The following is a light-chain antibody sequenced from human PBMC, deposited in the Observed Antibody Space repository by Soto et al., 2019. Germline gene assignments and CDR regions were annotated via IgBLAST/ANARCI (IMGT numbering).Light chain of an antibody. J-gene: IGKJ5*01. Sequence: EIVLTQSPGTLSLSPGERATLSCRASQSVSSNFLAWYQQKSGQAPRLLIYGASSRATGIPDRFTGSGSGTDFTLPISRLEPEDFAAYYCQQYGSSPITFGKGTRLDIK. V-gene: IGKV3-20*01. CDR1: QSVSSNF. CDR2: GAS. CDR3: QQYGSSPIT.